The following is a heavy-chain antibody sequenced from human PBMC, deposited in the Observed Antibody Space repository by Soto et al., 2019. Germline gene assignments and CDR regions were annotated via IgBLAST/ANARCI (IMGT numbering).Heavy chain of an antibody. J-gene: IGHJ4*02. V-gene: IGHV1-69*06. CDR3: ASLTAPGYCSSTSCYDY. D-gene: IGHD2-2*01. Sequence: SVKVSCKASGGTFSSYAISWVRQAPGQGLEWMGGIIPIFGTANYAQKFQGRVTITADKSTSTAYMELSSLRSEDTAVYYCASLTAPGYCSSTSCYDYWGQGTLVTVSS. CDR1: GGTFSSYA. CDR2: IIPIFGTA.